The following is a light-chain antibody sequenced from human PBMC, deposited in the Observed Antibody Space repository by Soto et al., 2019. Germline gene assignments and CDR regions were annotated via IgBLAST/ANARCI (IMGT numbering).Light chain of an antibody. Sequence: EIVLTQSPGTLSLSPGERATLSCRASQSVSSSYLAWYQQRRGQAPRLVIYGASTGATDIPARFSGSGSGTDFSLTISSLQSEDFAVYYCLQYHNWPLTFGGGTKVDIK. J-gene: IGKJ4*01. V-gene: IGKV3-15*01. CDR1: QSVSSSY. CDR3: LQYHNWPLT. CDR2: GAS.